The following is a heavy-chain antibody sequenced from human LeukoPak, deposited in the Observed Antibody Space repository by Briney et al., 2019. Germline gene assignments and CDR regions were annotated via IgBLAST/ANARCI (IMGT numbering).Heavy chain of an antibody. V-gene: IGHV1-69*04. D-gene: IGHD2-2*01. Sequence: SVKVSCKASGGTFSSYTISWVRRAPGQGLEWMGRIIPILGIANYAQKFQGRVTITADKSTSTAYMELSSLRSEDTAVYYCARDIGRDCSSTSCYFGPWGQGTLVTVSS. CDR3: ARDIGRDCSSTSCYFGP. CDR1: GGTFSSYT. J-gene: IGHJ5*02. CDR2: IIPILGIA.